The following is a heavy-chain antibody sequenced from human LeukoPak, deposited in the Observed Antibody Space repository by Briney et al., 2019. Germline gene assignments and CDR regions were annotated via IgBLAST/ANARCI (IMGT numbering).Heavy chain of an antibody. V-gene: IGHV4-34*01. CDR2: INHSGST. CDR3: ARDPTAGY. J-gene: IGHJ4*02. D-gene: IGHD6-13*01. CDR1: GGSFSGYY. Sequence: SETLSLTCAVYGGSFSGYYWSWIRQPPGKGLEWIGEINHSGSTNYNPSLKSRVTISVDTSKNQLSLKLSSVTAADTAVYYCARDPTAGYWGQGTLVTVSS.